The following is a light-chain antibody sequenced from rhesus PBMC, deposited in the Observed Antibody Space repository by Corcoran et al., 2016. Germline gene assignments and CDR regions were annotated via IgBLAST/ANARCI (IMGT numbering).Light chain of an antibody. J-gene: IGLJ6*01. CDR2: DVS. CDR3: CSYTTSSTFDV. V-gene: IGLV2S7*01. Sequence: QSAPTQPPSVSGSPGQSVTISCTGNSSDVGGYNYVSWYQQHLGKAPKLMIYDVSKRPSGVSDRFSGSKSGNTASLTISGLQAEDEAYYYCCSYTTSSTFDVFGSGTKLTV. CDR1: SSDVGGYNY.